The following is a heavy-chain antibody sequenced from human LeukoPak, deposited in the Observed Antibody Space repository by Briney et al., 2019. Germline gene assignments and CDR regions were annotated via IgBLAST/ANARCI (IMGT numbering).Heavy chain of an antibody. CDR2: INPNSGGT. J-gene: IGHJ4*02. V-gene: IGHV1-2*02. CDR1: GYTFTGYY. D-gene: IGHD2-15*01. CDR3: ARYRYCSGGSCYDLFDY. Sequence: ASVKVSCKASGYTFTGYYLHWVRQASGRGLEWMGWINPNSGGTNYAQKFQGRVTMTRDTSISTAYMELSRLRSDDTAVYYCARYRYCSGGSCYDLFDYWGQGTLVTVSS.